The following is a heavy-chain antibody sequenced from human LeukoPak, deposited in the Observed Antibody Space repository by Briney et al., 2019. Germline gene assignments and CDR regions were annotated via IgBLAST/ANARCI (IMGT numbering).Heavy chain of an antibody. CDR1: GYTFTGYY. CDR2: INPNSGGT. J-gene: IGHJ4*02. V-gene: IGHV1-2*04. Sequence: ASVKVSCKTSGYTFTGYYKHWVRQAPGQGLEWMGRINPNSGGTNYAQKFQGWVTMTRDTSISTAYMELNRLRSDDTAVYFCARDRFHGSGCYYFDYWGQGTLVTVSS. CDR3: ARDRFHGSGCYYFDY. D-gene: IGHD3-10*01.